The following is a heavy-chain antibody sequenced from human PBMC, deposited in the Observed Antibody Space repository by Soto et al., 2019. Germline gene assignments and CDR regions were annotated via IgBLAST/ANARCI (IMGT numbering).Heavy chain of an antibody. V-gene: IGHV3-30-3*01. J-gene: IGHJ3*02. D-gene: IGHD5-18*01. Sequence: QVQLVESGGGVVQPGRSLRLSCAASGFTFSSYAMHWVRQAPGKGLEWVAVISYDGSNKYYADSVKGRFTISRDNSKNTLYLQMNSLRAEDTAVYYCARGNTALYGHDAFDIWGQGTMVTVSS. CDR3: ARGNTALYGHDAFDI. CDR1: GFTFSSYA. CDR2: ISYDGSNK.